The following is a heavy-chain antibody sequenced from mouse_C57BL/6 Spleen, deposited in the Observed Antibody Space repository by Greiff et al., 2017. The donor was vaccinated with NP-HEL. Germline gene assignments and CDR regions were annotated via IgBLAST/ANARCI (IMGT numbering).Heavy chain of an antibody. CDR1: GYAFTNYL. V-gene: IGHV1-54*01. CDR3: ARSDSSGYRY. Sequence: VQLQQSGAELVRPGTSVKVSCKASGYAFTNYLIEWVKQRPGQGLEWIGVINPGSGGTNYTEKFKGKATLTADKSSSTAYMQLSSLTSEDSAVYFCARSDSSGYRYWGQGTTLTVSS. CDR2: INPGSGGT. D-gene: IGHD3-2*02. J-gene: IGHJ2*01.